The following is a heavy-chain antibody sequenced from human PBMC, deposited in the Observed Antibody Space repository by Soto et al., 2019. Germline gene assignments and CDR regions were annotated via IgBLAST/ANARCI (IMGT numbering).Heavy chain of an antibody. Sequence: SETLSLTCAVSGYSIRSSNWWGCIRQPPGKGLEWIGYIYYTGSTYYNPSLKSRVTMSVDTSKNQFSLKLSSVTAVDTAVYYCARHDSSGYWVDDWGQGTLVTVS. V-gene: IGHV4-28*01. D-gene: IGHD3-22*01. J-gene: IGHJ4*02. CDR1: GYSIRSSNW. CDR3: ARHDSSGYWVDD. CDR2: IYYTGST.